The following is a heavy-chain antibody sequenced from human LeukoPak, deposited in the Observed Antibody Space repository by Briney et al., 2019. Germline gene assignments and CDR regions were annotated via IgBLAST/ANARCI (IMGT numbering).Heavy chain of an antibody. CDR1: GLPFSSYN. Sequence: GGSLRLSCAASGLPFSSYNMNWVRQAPGKGLEWVSYISGSGRTIDYADSVRGRFTISRDNAKDSLYLQMNSLRDEDTAVYYCARDRAWASDIWGQGTMVTVSS. CDR2: ISGSGRTI. D-gene: IGHD3-10*01. CDR3: ARDRAWASDI. J-gene: IGHJ3*02. V-gene: IGHV3-48*02.